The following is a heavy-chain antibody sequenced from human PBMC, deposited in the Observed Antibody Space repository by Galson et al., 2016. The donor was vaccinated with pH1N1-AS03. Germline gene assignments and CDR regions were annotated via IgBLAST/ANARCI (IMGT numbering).Heavy chain of an antibody. D-gene: IGHD2-21*01. CDR1: GFTLSRYA. J-gene: IGHJ4*02. CDR2: ISSEVSNE. CDR3: ARSQLWPSSMDH. V-gene: IGHV3-30*01. Sequence: SLRLSCAASGFTLSRYAMHWVRQAPGKGLEWVALISSEVSNENFADSVRGRFTISRDNSKNTLHLQMNSLRPEDTAVYYCARSQLWPSSMDHWGQGSLVSVSS.